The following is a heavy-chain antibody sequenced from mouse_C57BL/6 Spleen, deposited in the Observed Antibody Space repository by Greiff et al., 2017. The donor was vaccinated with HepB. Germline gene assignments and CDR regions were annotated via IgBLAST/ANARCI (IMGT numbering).Heavy chain of an antibody. D-gene: IGHD1-1*01. CDR2: ISGGGGNT. Sequence: EVMLVESGGGLVKPGGSLKLSCAASGFTFSSYTMSWVRQTPEKRLEWVATISGGGGNTYYPDSVKGRFTISRDNAKNTLYLQMSSLRSEDTALYYCARRGYYYGSSYVGAMDYWGQGTSVTVSS. J-gene: IGHJ4*01. V-gene: IGHV5-9*01. CDR3: ARRGYYYGSSYVGAMDY. CDR1: GFTFSSYT.